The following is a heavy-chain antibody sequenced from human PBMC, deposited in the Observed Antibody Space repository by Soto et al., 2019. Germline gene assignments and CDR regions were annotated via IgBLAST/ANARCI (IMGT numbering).Heavy chain of an antibody. J-gene: IGHJ4*02. Sequence: ASVKVSCKASGYTFTSYYMHWVRQAPGQGLEWMGIINPSGGSTRYAQKFQGRVTMTRDTSTRTVYMELSSLRSEDTAVYYCARGGIMITFGGVIARLLPNDYWGQGTLVTVSS. D-gene: IGHD3-16*02. CDR2: INPSGGST. V-gene: IGHV1-46*01. CDR1: GYTFTSYY. CDR3: ARGGIMITFGGVIARLLPNDY.